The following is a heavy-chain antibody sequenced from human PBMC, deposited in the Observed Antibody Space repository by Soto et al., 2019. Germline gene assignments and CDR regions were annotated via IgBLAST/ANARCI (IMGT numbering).Heavy chain of an antibody. V-gene: IGHV5-51*01. J-gene: IGHJ4*02. D-gene: IGHD6-25*01. CDR3: ARPIEAAGGYYFDY. CDR1: GYSFTNYW. Sequence: GESLKISCQGSGYSFTNYWIGWVRQVPGKGLEWMGIIYAGDSDTRYSPSFQGQVTISADESISTAYLQWSSLKASDTAIYYCARPIEAAGGYYFDYWGQGTLVTVSS. CDR2: IYAGDSDT.